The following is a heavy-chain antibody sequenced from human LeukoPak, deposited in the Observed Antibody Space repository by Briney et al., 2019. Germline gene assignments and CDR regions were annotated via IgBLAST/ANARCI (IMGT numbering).Heavy chain of an antibody. J-gene: IGHJ4*02. V-gene: IGHV1-2*02. CDR1: AYTFTGYY. CDR3: ARDYRDGYNFDY. D-gene: IGHD5-24*01. Sequence: ASMKVSCKASAYTFTGYYMHWVRQAPGQGLEWMGWINPNSGGTNYAQKFQGRVTMTRDTSISTAYMELSRLRSDDTAVYYCARDYRDGYNFDYWGQGTLVTVSS. CDR2: INPNSGGT.